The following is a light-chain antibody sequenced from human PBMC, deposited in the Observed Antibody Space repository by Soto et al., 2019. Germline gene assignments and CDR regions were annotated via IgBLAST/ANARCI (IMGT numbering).Light chain of an antibody. CDR1: QDITNF. V-gene: IGKV1-16*01. CDR2: GAS. Sequence: DIQMTQSPSSLSASVGDRVTITCRASQDITNFLAWFQQKPGKAPKSLIYGASSLHSGVPSRFSGSGCGADLTLTISSLQPQDFEVYYCQHNDGYPQTFGQGTRLE. CDR3: QHNDGYPQT. J-gene: IGKJ5*01.